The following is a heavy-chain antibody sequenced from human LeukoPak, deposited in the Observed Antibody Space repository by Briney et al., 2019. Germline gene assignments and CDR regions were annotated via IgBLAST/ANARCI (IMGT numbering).Heavy chain of an antibody. V-gene: IGHV1-24*01. D-gene: IGHD3-10*01. CDR3: ATGYGERRLLPVHGFYFDS. J-gene: IGHJ4*02. CDR1: GYSLTELS. CDR2: FDPEDNDP. Sequence: GASMKVSCKVSGYSLTELSMHWIRQSPGKGLEWMGSFDPEDNDPIYAEELQGRVTMTEDTSRHTAYLELSSLTSEDTAVYYCATGYGERRLLPVHGFYFDSWGLGTLLTVSS.